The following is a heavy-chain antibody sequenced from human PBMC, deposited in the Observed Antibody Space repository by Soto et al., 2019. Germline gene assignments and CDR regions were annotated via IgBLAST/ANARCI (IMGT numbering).Heavy chain of an antibody. CDR1: GFTFSSYA. CDR3: AKDLSYYDSSGYYYNYFDY. J-gene: IGHJ4*02. CDR2: ISGSGGST. Sequence: VQLLESGGGLVQPGGSLRLSCAASGFTFSSYAMSWVRQAPGKGLAWVSAISGSGGSTYYADSVKGRFTISRDNSKNTLYLQMNSLRAEDTAVYYCAKDLSYYDSSGYYYNYFDYWGQGTLVTVSS. V-gene: IGHV3-23*01. D-gene: IGHD3-22*01.